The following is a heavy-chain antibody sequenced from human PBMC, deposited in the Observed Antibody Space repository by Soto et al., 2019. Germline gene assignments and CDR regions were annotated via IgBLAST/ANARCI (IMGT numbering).Heavy chain of an antibody. CDR3: APHVSCSGGSCQYDAFAI. CDR2: ITADGGT. Sequence: EVQVLESGGGLVQPGVSLRLSCEGSEFTVSGHAMTWIRQAPGKGPEWVSTITADGGTYYADSVKGRFAMSRDTSENTLYLQMNSLGAEDTAAYYCAPHVSCSGGSCQYDAFAIRGQGTMVTVSS. D-gene: IGHD2-15*01. CDR1: EFTVSGHA. V-gene: IGHV3-23*01. J-gene: IGHJ3*02.